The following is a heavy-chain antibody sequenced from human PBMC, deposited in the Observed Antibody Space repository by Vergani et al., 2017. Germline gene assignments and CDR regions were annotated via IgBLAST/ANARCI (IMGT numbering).Heavy chain of an antibody. CDR2: FIPIFGTA. V-gene: IGHV1-69*01. J-gene: IGHJ4*02. CDR3: GGGPPHYDILTGYYLYYFDC. CDR1: GGTFSSYA. Sequence: QVQLVQSGAEVKKRGSPVKVSCKASGGTFSSYAISWVRQAPGQGLEWMGGFIPIFGTANYEQKFQGRVTTTADESTSTAYMELSSLRSEDTAVYYLGGGPPHYDILTGYYLYYFDCWGQGSLVTVSS. D-gene: IGHD3-9*01.